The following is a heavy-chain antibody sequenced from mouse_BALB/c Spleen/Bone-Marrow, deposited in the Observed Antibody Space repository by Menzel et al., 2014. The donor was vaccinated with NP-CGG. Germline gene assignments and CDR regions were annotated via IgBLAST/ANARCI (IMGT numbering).Heavy chain of an antibody. D-gene: IGHD2-3*01. CDR2: ISYDGSN. V-gene: IGHV3-6*02. CDR3: AREPYDGFLFDY. J-gene: IGHJ2*01. CDR1: GSSITSGYY. Sequence: DVHLVESGPGLVKPSQSLSLTCSVPGSSITSGYYWTWIRQFPGTKLEWMVYISYDGSNNYNPSLKNRISITRDTSKNQFFLKLKSVTPEDTATYYCAREPYDGFLFDYWGQGTTLTVSS.